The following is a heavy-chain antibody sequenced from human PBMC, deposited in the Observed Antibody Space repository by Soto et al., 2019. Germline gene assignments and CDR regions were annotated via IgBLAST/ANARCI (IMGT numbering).Heavy chain of an antibody. Sequence: GGSLRLSCAASGFTFSSYAIHWVRQAPGKGLEWVAVISYDGSNKYYADSVKGRFTISRDNSKNTLYLQMNSPRAEDTAVYYCARDNYYDSSGYYYENYYYYGMDVWGQGTTVTVS. D-gene: IGHD3-22*01. J-gene: IGHJ6*02. CDR1: GFTFSSYA. CDR3: ARDNYYDSSGYYYENYYYYGMDV. CDR2: ISYDGSNK. V-gene: IGHV3-30-3*01.